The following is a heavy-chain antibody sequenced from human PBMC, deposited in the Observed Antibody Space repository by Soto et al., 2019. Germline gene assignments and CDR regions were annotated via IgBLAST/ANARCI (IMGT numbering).Heavy chain of an antibody. CDR3: AREKVTSAYPYGVFVV. Sequence: PGGSLRLPCAASVFPFSYYVMTLVRQAPGQGLEWGSTINDNGGSTHYAESVKGRFTISRDNSRDALFLDMSSLSAADTATYFCAREKVTSAYPYGVFVVWGQGKTVTV. D-gene: IGHD2-8*01. CDR1: VFPFSYYV. CDR2: INDNGGST. J-gene: IGHJ3*01. V-gene: IGHV3-23*01.